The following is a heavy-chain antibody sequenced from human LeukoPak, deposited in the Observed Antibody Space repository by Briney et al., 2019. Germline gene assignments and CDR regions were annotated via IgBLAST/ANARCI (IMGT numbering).Heavy chain of an antibody. CDR3: ARERMRLFGDH. CDR1: GFTFSYYS. J-gene: IGHJ4*02. Sequence: PGGSLRLSCATSGFTFSYYSMHWVRQAPGRGLEWVSYISNSGRTIYYAGSVKGRFTISRDNAKNSVYLQMNSLRAEDTAVYYCARERMRLFGDHWGQGTLVTVSS. CDR2: ISNSGRTI. D-gene: IGHD3-3*01. V-gene: IGHV3-48*01.